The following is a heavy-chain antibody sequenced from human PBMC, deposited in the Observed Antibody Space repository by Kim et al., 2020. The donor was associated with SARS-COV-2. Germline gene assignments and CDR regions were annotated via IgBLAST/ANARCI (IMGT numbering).Heavy chain of an antibody. V-gene: IGHV3-21*01. CDR2: ISSSSSYI. CDR1: GFTFSSNS. Sequence: WGSLRLSCAASGFTFSSNSMNWVRQAPGKGLEWVSSISSSSSYIYYSDSVKGRFTISRDNAKNSLYLQMNSLRAEDTAVYYCASDLSYYYDSSGEYYYYGIDVWGQGTTVTVSS. CDR3: ASDLSYYYDSSGEYYYYGIDV. D-gene: IGHD3-22*01. J-gene: IGHJ6*02.